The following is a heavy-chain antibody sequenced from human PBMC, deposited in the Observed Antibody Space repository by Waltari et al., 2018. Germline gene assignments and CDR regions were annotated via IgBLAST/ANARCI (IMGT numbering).Heavy chain of an antibody. CDR2: IWYDGSNK. D-gene: IGHD4-4*01. CDR1: GFTFSSYG. CDR3: ARDRTVTTLGGWGFVYYYGMDV. Sequence: QVQLVESGGGVVQPGRSLRLSCAASGFTFSSYGLPWVRPAPGKGLEGGAVIWYDGSNKYYADSVKGRFTISRDNSKNTLYLQMNSLRAEDTAVYYCARDRTVTTLGGWGFVYYYGMDVWGQGTTVTVSS. J-gene: IGHJ6*02. V-gene: IGHV3-33*01.